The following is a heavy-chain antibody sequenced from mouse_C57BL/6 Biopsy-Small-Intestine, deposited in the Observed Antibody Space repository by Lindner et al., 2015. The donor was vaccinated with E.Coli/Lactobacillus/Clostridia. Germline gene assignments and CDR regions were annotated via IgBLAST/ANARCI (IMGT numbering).Heavy chain of an antibody. Sequence: SVKVSCKVSGYTLTEVSIHWVRQAPGKGLEWMGGFDPEESKTIYAQKLQGRVTMTTDTSTSTAYMELRSPRSDDTAVYYCARDPGFGSFDYWGQGTLVTVSS. CDR3: RDPGFGSFDY. J-gene: IGHJ4*01. D-gene: IGHD4-1*01. CDR2: DPEESKTI. V-gene: IGHV1-83*01. CDR1: YTLTEVSI.